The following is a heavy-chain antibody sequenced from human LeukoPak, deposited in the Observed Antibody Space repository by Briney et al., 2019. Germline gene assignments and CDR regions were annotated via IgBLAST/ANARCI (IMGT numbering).Heavy chain of an antibody. D-gene: IGHD2/OR15-2a*01. CDR3: ARDEIPNKAARD. Sequence: PSETLSLTCTVSGGSISSYYWSWVRQPAGKGLEWIGRIYTSGSTNYNPSLKSRVTMSVDTSKNQFPLKLSSVTAADTAVYYCARDEIPNKAARDWGQGTLVTVSS. CDR1: GGSISSYY. J-gene: IGHJ4*02. V-gene: IGHV4-4*07. CDR2: IYTSGST.